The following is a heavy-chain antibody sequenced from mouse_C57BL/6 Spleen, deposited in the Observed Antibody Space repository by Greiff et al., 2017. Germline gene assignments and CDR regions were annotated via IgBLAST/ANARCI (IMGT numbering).Heavy chain of an antibody. Sequence: QVQLQQSGAELAKPGASVKLSCKASGYTFTSYWMHWVKQRPGRGLEWIGYINPSSGSTKYNQKFKDKATLTADKSSSTAYMQLSSLTSEDSAVXYYASGDWDGIDYWGQGTTLTVSA. V-gene: IGHV1-7*01. D-gene: IGHD4-1*01. CDR1: GYTFTSYW. CDR2: INPSSGST. J-gene: IGHJ2*01. CDR3: ASGDWDGIDY.